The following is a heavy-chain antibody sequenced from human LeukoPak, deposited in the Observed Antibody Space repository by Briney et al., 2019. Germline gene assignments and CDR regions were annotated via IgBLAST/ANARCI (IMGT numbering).Heavy chain of an antibody. CDR3: ARVPYYDYVWASYRYIPDYFDY. D-gene: IGHD3-16*02. V-gene: IGHV4-59*01. J-gene: IGHJ4*02. Sequence: SETLSLTCTVSGGSISSYYWSWIRQPPGKGLEWIGYIYYSGSTNYNPSLKSRVTISVDTSKNQFSLKLSSGTAADTAVYYCARVPYYDYVWASYRYIPDYFDYWGQGTLVTVSS. CDR1: GGSISSYY. CDR2: IYYSGST.